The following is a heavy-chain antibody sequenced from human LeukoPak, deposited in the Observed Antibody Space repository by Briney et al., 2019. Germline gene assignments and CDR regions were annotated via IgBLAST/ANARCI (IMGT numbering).Heavy chain of an antibody. CDR2: INPNSGGT. J-gene: IGHJ6*02. CDR3: ARATMVRGFYYYYGMDV. D-gene: IGHD3-10*01. Sequence: ASVKVSCKASGYTFTGYYMHWVRQAPGQGLEWMGWINPNSGGTNYAQKFQGRVTMIRDTSISTVYMELSRLRSDDTAVYYCARATMVRGFYYYYGMDVWGQGTTVTVSS. CDR1: GYTFTGYY. V-gene: IGHV1-2*02.